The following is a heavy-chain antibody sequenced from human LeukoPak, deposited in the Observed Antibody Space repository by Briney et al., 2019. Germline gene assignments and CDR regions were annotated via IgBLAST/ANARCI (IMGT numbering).Heavy chain of an antibody. V-gene: IGHV4-30-2*01. CDR2: FHHSGKM. J-gene: IGHJ4*02. Sequence: TPSQTLSLTCAVSGGSISSGGYSWSWIRQPPGKGLEWIGYFHHSGKMCYNPSLKSRVSISADRSKNQFSLKVSSVTAADTAVYYCGRDRLGYFDSWGQGTLVSVSS. CDR1: GGSISSGGYS. CDR3: GRDRLGYFDS.